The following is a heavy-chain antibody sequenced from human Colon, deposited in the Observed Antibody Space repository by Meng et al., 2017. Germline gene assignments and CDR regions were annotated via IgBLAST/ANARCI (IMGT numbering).Heavy chain of an antibody. J-gene: IGHJ4*02. CDR2: IYSSGST. CDR3: AREGPIAVAGYDY. V-gene: IGHV4-61*01. D-gene: IGHD6-19*01. Sequence: QLHLQGSGPGLVRPSETLSLTFYVFVVSVKSGIYYWNWIRQPPGKTLEWIGYIYSSGSTTYNPSLKSRDTISLDTPKNQFSLKLASVSAADTAVYYCAREGPIAVAGYDYWGQGTLVTVSS. CDR1: VVSVKSGIYY.